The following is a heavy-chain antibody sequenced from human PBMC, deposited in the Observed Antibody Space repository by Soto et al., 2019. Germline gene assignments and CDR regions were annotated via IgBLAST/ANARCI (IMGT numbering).Heavy chain of an antibody. Sequence: GGSLRLSCAASGFTFSSYWMSWVRQAPGKGLEWVANIKEDGSEKYYVDSVKGRFTISRDNAKNSLYLQMNSLRAEDTAVYYCARARGFGYYDILTGSNDYWGQGTLVTVSS. CDR2: IKEDGSEK. CDR1: GFTFSSYW. CDR3: ARARGFGYYDILTGSNDY. J-gene: IGHJ4*02. V-gene: IGHV3-7*01. D-gene: IGHD3-9*01.